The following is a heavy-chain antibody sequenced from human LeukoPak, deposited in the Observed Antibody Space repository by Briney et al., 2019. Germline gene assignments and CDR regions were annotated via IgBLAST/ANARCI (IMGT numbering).Heavy chain of an antibody. CDR3: ASNGDSFDGSGYSYGDAFDL. CDR2: ISTYNGYT. D-gene: IGHD3-22*01. V-gene: IGHV1-18*01. J-gene: IGHJ3*01. CDR1: GYTFTSYG. Sequence: ASVKVSCKASGYTFTSYGISWVRQAPGQGLEWMGWISTYNGYTNFALKLQGRVTLTTDTATSTAYMELRSLRSDDTAVYYCASNGDSFDGSGYSYGDAFDLWGQGTMVTVFS.